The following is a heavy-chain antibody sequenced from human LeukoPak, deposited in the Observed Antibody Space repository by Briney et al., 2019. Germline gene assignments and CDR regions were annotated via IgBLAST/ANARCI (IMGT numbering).Heavy chain of an antibody. V-gene: IGHV4-59*01. J-gene: IGHJ5*01. CDR1: AGSISSYY. Sequence: PSETLSLTSTVSAGSISSYYWSWIRQPLGKGLEWIGYIYYSGSTSYSPSLKSRVTISADTSKNQFSLKLSSVTAADTAVYYCARCTGSSSFARWFDSWGQGTLVTVSS. D-gene: IGHD6-6*01. CDR2: IYYSGST. CDR3: ARCTGSSSFARWFDS.